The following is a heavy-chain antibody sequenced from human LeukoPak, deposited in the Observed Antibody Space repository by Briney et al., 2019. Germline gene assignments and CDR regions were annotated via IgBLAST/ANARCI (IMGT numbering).Heavy chain of an antibody. CDR1: GFPSRSYG. D-gene: IGHD5-12*01. Sequence: GGPLRLPCAPSGFPSRSYGVLGARQAPDRGREGVAVISYDGSNKYYADSVKGRFTISRDNSKNTLYQQMNSLRAEDTAVYYCAKGAVDIEYYFDYWGQGTLVTVSS. J-gene: IGHJ4*02. V-gene: IGHV3-30*18. CDR2: ISYDGSNK. CDR3: AKGAVDIEYYFDY.